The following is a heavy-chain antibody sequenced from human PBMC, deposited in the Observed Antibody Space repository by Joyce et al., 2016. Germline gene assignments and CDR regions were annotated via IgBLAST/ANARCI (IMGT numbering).Heavy chain of an antibody. CDR2: TWNDGGHD. Sequence: QVYLVESGGGVVQPGRSLKLSCAVSGFNFSGYGMNWVRQAPGEGLERVAGTWNDGGHDLYGESVVGRLGNSGANTKDTAYLEMNNLRAEYTAVYYCSREPYYGCWSVYFENWGQGILVTVSS. D-gene: IGHD3-3*01. V-gene: IGHV3-33*01. CDR3: SREPYYGCWSVYFEN. CDR1: GFNFSGYG. J-gene: IGHJ4*02.